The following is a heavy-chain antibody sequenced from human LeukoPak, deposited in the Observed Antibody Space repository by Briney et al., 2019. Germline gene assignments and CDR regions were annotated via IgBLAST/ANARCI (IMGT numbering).Heavy chain of an antibody. J-gene: IGHJ6*03. Sequence: SETLSLTCTVSGYSISSGYYWGWIRQPPGKGLEWIGSIYHSGRTFYNPSLKSRVTISVDTSKNQFSLKLSSVTAADTAVYYCARPYYGSGRYPNHYYYMDVWGKGTTVTVSS. CDR3: ARPYYGSGRYPNHYYYMDV. V-gene: IGHV4-38-2*02. CDR1: GYSISSGYY. CDR2: IYHSGRT. D-gene: IGHD3-10*01.